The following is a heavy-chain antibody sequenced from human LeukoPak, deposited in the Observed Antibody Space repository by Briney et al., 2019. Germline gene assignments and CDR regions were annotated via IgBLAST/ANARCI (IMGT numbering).Heavy chain of an antibody. CDR2: ITPSGST. CDR3: ARDRYGDGFAHFDY. CDR1: GYTFTSYA. J-gene: IGHJ4*02. Sequence: ASVKVSCKASGYTFTSYAMHWVRQAPGQGLEWMGWITPSGSTNYPQKFQGRVAITRDTSITTAYMDLSRLTSDDTAVYYCARDRYGDGFAHFDYWGQGTPVTVSS. D-gene: IGHD5-24*01. V-gene: IGHV1-2*02.